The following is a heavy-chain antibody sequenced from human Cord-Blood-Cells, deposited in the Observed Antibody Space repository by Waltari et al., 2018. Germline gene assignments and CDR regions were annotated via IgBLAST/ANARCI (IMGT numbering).Heavy chain of an antibody. CDR1: GFTFSSYG. V-gene: IGHV3-33*01. CDR2: LWYDGSNK. J-gene: IGHJ4*02. D-gene: IGHD7-27*01. CDR3: ARDMGIFDY. Sequence: QVQLVESGGGVVQPGRSLRLSCAASGFTFSSYGMHWVRQAPGKGLEWVAVLWYDGSNKYYADSVKGRFTISRDNSKNTLYLQMNSLRAEDTAVYYCARDMGIFDYWGQGTLVTVSS.